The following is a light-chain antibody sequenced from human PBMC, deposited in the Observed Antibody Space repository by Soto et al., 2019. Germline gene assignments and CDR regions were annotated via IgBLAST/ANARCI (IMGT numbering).Light chain of an antibody. CDR1: SSDIGDYDY. J-gene: IGLJ1*01. V-gene: IGLV2-11*01. CDR2: DVT. CDR3: CSYADKYNYV. Sequence: QSVLTQPRSVSGSPGQSVTISCTGTSSDIGDYDYVSWYQHHAGKTPKLMIYDVTKRPSGVPDRFSGSKSGSTASLTISGLQADDEADYHCCSYADKYNYVFGTGTKVTVL.